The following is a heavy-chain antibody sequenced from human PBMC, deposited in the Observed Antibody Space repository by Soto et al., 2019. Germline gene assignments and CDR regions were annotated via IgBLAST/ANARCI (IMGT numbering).Heavy chain of an antibody. Sequence: VRLSCTASGFTFSNYAMNWVRQAPGKGLEWVSSISSSSSYIYYADSVKGRFTISRDNAKNSLYLQMNSLRAEDTAVYYCARQNVDTAMVTGDYWGQGTLVTVSS. CDR2: ISSSSSYI. J-gene: IGHJ4*02. D-gene: IGHD5-18*01. CDR3: ARQNVDTAMVTGDY. V-gene: IGHV3-21*01. CDR1: GFTFSNYA.